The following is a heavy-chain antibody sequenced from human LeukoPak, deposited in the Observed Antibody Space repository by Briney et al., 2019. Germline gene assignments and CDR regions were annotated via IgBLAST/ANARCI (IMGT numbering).Heavy chain of an antibody. Sequence: PGGSLRLSCAASGFTFSSYAMSWVRQAPGKGLEWVSAISGSGGSTYYADSVKGRFTISRDNSKNTLYLQMNSLRAEDTAVYYCAKDRLGYYDSSGYAGAFDIWGQGTMVTVSS. J-gene: IGHJ3*02. D-gene: IGHD3-22*01. CDR1: GFTFSSYA. CDR3: AKDRLGYYDSSGYAGAFDI. CDR2: ISGSGGST. V-gene: IGHV3-23*01.